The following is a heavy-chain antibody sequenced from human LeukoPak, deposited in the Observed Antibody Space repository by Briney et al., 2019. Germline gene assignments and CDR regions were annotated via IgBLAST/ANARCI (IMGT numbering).Heavy chain of an antibody. CDR2: IRSEAYGGTP. Sequence: PGGSLRPSCTASGFTFGDYAMTWVRQAPGKGLEWVGFIRSEAYGGTPEYAASVKGRFTISRDDSKSIAYLQMNSLKTEDTAVYYCTRDQTPYYWGQGTLVTVSS. CDR3: TRDQTPYY. J-gene: IGHJ4*02. V-gene: IGHV3-49*04. CDR1: GFTFGDYA.